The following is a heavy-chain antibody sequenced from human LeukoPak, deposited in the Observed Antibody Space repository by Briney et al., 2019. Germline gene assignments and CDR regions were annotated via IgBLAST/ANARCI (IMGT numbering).Heavy chain of an antibody. D-gene: IGHD3-10*01. V-gene: IGHV1-18*01. CDR3: AREGTKLAWFGELRITRYYFYYMDV. J-gene: IGHJ6*03. Sequence: GASVKVSCKASGYTFNRYGISWVRQAPGQGPEWMGWINTDNGKTKYAQKLQDRVTMTTDTSTSTAYMELRSLRSDDTAVYYCAREGTKLAWFGELRITRYYFYYMDVWGKGTTVTISS. CDR1: GYTFNRYG. CDR2: INTDNGKT.